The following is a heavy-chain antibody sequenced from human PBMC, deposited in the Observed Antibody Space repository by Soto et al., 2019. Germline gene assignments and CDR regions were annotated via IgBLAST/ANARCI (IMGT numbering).Heavy chain of an antibody. D-gene: IGHD2-15*01. Sequence: EVQLVESGGGLVQPGGSLRLSCAASGFTLSTYWMHWVRQVPGKGLVWVSRISSGGTYTNYADSVKGRFTISRDSARNTRFLQMNCLTGEDTAVYYCARTFVDGMAGFGPWGQGTLVTVSS. CDR3: ARTFVDGMAGFGP. CDR1: GFTLSTYW. CDR2: ISSGGTYT. V-gene: IGHV3-74*01. J-gene: IGHJ5*02.